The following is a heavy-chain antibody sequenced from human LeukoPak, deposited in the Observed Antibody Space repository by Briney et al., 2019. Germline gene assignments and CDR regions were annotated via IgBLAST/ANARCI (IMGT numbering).Heavy chain of an antibody. CDR1: GGSMSSYY. CDR3: ARDKGSGYPDYYDMDV. CDR2: IYYSGST. J-gene: IGHJ6*02. Sequence: SETLSLTCTVSGGSMSSYYWSWVRQPPGKGLEWIGYIYYSGSTNYNPSLKSRVTISVDTSKNQFSLKLYSVTAADTAVYYCARDKGSGYPDYYDMDVWGQGTTVTVSS. D-gene: IGHD3-22*01. V-gene: IGHV4-59*01.